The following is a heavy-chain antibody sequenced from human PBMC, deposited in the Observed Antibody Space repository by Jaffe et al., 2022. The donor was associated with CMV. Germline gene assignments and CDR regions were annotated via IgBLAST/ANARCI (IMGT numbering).Heavy chain of an antibody. D-gene: IGHD3-10*01. CDR2: ISPSNTNI. Sequence: EVQLVESGGGLVRTGGSLRLSCAASGFTFSSFSINWVRQSPGKGLEWVSSISPSNTNIYYADSVKGRFTISRDNAKSSLFLQMNSLRAEDTAVYYCARGDYGSGSFGWGVIDYWGRGTLVTVSS. CDR3: ARGDYGSGSFGWGVIDY. V-gene: IGHV3-21*02. J-gene: IGHJ4*02. CDR1: GFTFSSFS.